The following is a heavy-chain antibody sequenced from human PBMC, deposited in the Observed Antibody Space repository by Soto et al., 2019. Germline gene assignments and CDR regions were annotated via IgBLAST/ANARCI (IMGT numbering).Heavy chain of an antibody. CDR3: ARDKVVYYDSSGYYAFDAFDI. Sequence: GGSLRLSCAASGFTFSSYSMNWVRQAPGKGLEWVSSISSSSSYIYYAVSVKGRFTISRDNAKNSLYLQMNSLRAEDTAVYYCARDKVVYYDSSGYYAFDAFDIWGQGTMVTVSS. CDR1: GFTFSSYS. CDR2: ISSSSSYI. V-gene: IGHV3-21*01. D-gene: IGHD3-22*01. J-gene: IGHJ3*02.